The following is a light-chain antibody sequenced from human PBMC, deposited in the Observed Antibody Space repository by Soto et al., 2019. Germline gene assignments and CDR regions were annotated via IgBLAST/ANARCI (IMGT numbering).Light chain of an antibody. Sequence: DIQMTQSPSTLSASVGDRVTIACRASQSMKNWLAWYQQKPGEAPKHLIYKASTLESGVPSRFSGSGSGTEFTLTISCLQPDDVATYYCQQYSSYSQFTFGPGTKVDIK. CDR3: QQYSSYSQFT. CDR1: QSMKNW. J-gene: IGKJ3*01. CDR2: KAS. V-gene: IGKV1-5*03.